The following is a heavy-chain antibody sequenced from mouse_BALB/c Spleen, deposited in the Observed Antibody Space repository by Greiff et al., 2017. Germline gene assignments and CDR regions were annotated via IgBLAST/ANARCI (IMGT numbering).Heavy chain of an antibody. CDR2: ISSGSSTI. J-gene: IGHJ3*01. D-gene: IGHD2-1*01. Sequence: DVHLVESGGGLVQPGGSRKLSCAASGFTFSSFGMHWVRQAPEKGLEWVAYISSGSSTIYYADTVKGRFTISRDNPKNTLFLQMTSLRSEDTAMYYCARSYGKEGFAYWGQGTLVTVSA. CDR3: ARSYGKEGFAY. V-gene: IGHV5-17*02. CDR1: GFTFSSFG.